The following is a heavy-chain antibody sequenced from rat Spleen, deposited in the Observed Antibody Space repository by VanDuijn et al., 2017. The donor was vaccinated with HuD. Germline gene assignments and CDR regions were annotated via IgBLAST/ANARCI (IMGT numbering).Heavy chain of an antibody. D-gene: IGHD1-12*03. CDR1: GFTFSDYN. V-gene: IGHV5-7*01. Sequence: EVQLVESGGGLVQPGRSLKLSCAASGFTFSDYNMAWVRPAPQKGLEWVATISYDGSSTYYLDSGKGRFTIPRDNAKSTLYLQMDSLRSEDTATYYCARRYYDGYYHVGNYFDYWGQGVMVTVSS. J-gene: IGHJ2*01. CDR2: ISYDGSST. CDR3: ARRYYDGYYHVGNYFDY.